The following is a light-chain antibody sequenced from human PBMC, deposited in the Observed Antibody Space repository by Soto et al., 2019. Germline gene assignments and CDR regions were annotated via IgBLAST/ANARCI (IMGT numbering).Light chain of an antibody. Sequence: DIQMTQSPSSLSASVGDRVTITCRASQNIDTYLNWYLQKPGQALKLLIYSAYSLQSGVSPRFSGDGSGTDFTLTISSLQPEDFATYYCQQSYNFPRTFGQGTTV. J-gene: IGKJ1*01. V-gene: IGKV1-39*01. CDR3: QQSYNFPRT. CDR1: QNIDTY. CDR2: SAY.